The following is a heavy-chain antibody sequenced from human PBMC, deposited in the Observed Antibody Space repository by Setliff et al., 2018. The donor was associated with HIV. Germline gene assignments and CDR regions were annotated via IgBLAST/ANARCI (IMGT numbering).Heavy chain of an antibody. D-gene: IGHD3-22*01. J-gene: IGHJ4*02. CDR1: GFTLSNYA. V-gene: IGHV3-21*04. CDR3: ARASYYYDSSGWVDY. CDR2: ISSSSSYT. Sequence: GGSLRLSCSVSGFTLSNYAMNWVRQAPGKGLEWVSSISSSSSYTNYADSVKGRFTISRDNAKNSLYLQMNSLRAEDTAVYYCARASYYYDSSGWVDYWGQGTLVTVSS.